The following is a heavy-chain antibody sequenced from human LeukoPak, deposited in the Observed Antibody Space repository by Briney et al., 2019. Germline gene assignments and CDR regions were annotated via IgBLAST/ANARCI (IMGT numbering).Heavy chain of an antibody. Sequence: SETLSLTCTVSGDSISSSNCYWGWIRQPPGKGLEWIGSIYFSGGTYYNASLKSRVTISVDTSKNQFSLKLSSVTAADTAVYYCAKQTGSGLFSLPGGQGTLVTVSS. CDR1: GDSISSSNCY. V-gene: IGHV4-39*01. J-gene: IGHJ4*02. CDR3: AKQTGSGLFSLP. D-gene: IGHD3-10*01. CDR2: IYFSGGT.